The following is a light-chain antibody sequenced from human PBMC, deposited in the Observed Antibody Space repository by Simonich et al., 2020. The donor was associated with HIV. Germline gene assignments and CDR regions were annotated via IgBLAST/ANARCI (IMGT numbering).Light chain of an antibody. CDR2: WAS. Sequence: DIVMTQSPDSLAVSLGERATINCKSSQSVLYNSNNKNYLAWYHQKPGQPPKLLIYWASTRESGVPDRFSGSGSGTDFTLTISSLQAEDVAVYYCQQYYSTPRTFGQGTKVEIK. CDR3: QQYYSTPRT. CDR1: QSVLYNSNNKNY. V-gene: IGKV4-1*01. J-gene: IGKJ1*01.